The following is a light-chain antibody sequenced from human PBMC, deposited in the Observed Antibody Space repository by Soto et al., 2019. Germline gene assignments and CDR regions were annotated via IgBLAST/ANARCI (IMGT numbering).Light chain of an antibody. CDR1: QSISSW. Sequence: DIPMTQSPSTLSASVGDRVTITCRASQSISSWLAWYQQKPGKAPKLLIYKASSLESGVPSRFSGSGSGTEFTLTISSLQPDDFATYYCQKYNSAPRTFGQGTKVEIK. V-gene: IGKV1-5*03. CDR3: QKYNSAPRT. J-gene: IGKJ1*01. CDR2: KAS.